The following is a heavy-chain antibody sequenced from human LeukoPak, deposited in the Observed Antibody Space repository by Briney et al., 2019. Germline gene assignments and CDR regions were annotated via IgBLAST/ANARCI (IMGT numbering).Heavy chain of an antibody. D-gene: IGHD6-13*01. CDR1: GGSISPYY. V-gene: IGHV4-59*01. CDR3: ARGRSSSWYNFDY. Sequence: SETLSLTCTVSGGSISPYYWSWIRQPPGEGLEWIGYIYYSGSTNYNPSLKSRVTISVDTSKNHFSLNLTSVTAADTAVYYCARGRSSSWYNFDYWGQGTLVTVSS. CDR2: IYYSGST. J-gene: IGHJ4*02.